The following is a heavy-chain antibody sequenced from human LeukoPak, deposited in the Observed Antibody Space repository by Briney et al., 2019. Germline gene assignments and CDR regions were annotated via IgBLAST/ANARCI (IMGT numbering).Heavy chain of an antibody. CDR2: IYYSGST. CDR3: ARDASGWLRSEAYYMDV. V-gene: IGHV4-59*01. J-gene: IGHJ6*03. D-gene: IGHD5-12*01. Sequence: SETLSLPCTLSGGFNSRYHWRWMREPPGEGLEGIGYIYYSGSTNDNPALRSRVTISVDTTKNQFSLKLSSVTAADAAVYYCARDASGWLRSEAYYMDVWGKGTTVTVSS. CDR1: GGFNSRYH.